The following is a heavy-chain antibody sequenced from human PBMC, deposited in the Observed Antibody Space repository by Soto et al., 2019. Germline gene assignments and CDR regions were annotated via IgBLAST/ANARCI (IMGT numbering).Heavy chain of an antibody. CDR1: GGSFTRNNW. CDR3: ASRDPGTSVDY. CDR2: IYRTGRT. V-gene: IGHV4-4*02. D-gene: IGHD1-7*01. J-gene: IGHJ4*02. Sequence: QVQLQESGPGLVKPSGTLSLTCAVSGGSFTRNNWWTWVRQPPGQGLEWIGEIYRTGRTNYTPSLKSRVTISLDKSENQFSLKVPSLTAADTAVYYCASRDPGTSVDYWGQGTLVTVSS.